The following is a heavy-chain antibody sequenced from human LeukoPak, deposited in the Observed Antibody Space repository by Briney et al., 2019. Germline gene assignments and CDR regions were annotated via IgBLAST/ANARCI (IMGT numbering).Heavy chain of an antibody. CDR3: ARDDGEVATGYYYGMDV. CDR2: IIPIFGTA. J-gene: IGHJ6*04. D-gene: IGHD5-12*01. Sequence: SVKVSCKASGGTFSSYAISWVRQAPGQGLEWRGGIIPIFGTANYAQKFQGRVTITADESTSTAYMELSSLRSEDTAVYYCARDDGEVATGYYYGMDVWGKGTTVTVSS. CDR1: GGTFSSYA. V-gene: IGHV1-69*01.